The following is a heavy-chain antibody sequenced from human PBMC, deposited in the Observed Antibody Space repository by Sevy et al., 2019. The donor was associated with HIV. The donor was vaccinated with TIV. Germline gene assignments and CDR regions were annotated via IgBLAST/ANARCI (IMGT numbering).Heavy chain of an antibody. CDR3: AIDRSCGGDCYYFAY. CDR2: INWNGVGT. V-gene: IGHV3-20*04. Sequence: GGSLRLSCAASGLNFDDYGMSWVRQAPGKGLEWVSAINWNGVGTSYADSVKGRLNISRDNAKNSLYVQMNSLRAEDTALYYCAIDRSCGGDCYYFAYWGQGTLVTVSS. CDR1: GLNFDDYG. D-gene: IGHD2-21*02. J-gene: IGHJ4*02.